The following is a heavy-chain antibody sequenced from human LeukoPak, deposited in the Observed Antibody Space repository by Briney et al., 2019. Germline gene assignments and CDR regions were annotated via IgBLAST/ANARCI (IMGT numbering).Heavy chain of an antibody. D-gene: IGHD1-26*01. Sequence: GGSLCLYCAGSGFPFRSYGLSWVRPAPGKGLEWDSAISGSGGSTYYADSVKGRFTISRDNSKSTLYLQMNSLRAEDTAVYYCAKEIVGAPPDYWGQGTLVTVSS. V-gene: IGHV3-23*01. J-gene: IGHJ4*02. CDR1: GFPFRSYG. CDR2: ISGSGGST. CDR3: AKEIVGAPPDY.